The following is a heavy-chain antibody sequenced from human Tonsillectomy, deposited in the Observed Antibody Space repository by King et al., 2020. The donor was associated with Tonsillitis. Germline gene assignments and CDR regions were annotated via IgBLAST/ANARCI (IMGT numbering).Heavy chain of an antibody. CDR2: ISWISGSI. CDR1: GFTFDDYA. CDR3: AKDYRRGSGWNDAFDI. Sequence: VQLVESGGGLVQPGRSLRLSCAASGFTFDDYAIHGVRQAPGKGLEWGSGISWISGSIGYADSVKGRFTIPRDNAKNSLYLQMNSLRAEDTALYYCAKDYRRGSGWNDAFDIWGQGTMVTVSS. J-gene: IGHJ3*02. V-gene: IGHV3-9*01. D-gene: IGHD6-19*01.